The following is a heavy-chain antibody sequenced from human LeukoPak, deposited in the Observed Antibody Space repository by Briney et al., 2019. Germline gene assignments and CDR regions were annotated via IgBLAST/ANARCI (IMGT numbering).Heavy chain of an antibody. J-gene: IGHJ6*03. CDR3: XXXXLTGPYSYYFHNMDV. V-gene: IGHV4-39*01. CDR1: GGSISSSDFS. Sequence: SETLSLTCTVSGGSISSSDFSWGWIRQPPGKGLEWIGIVYYSGSTSYYSPSLKSRVSISVDTSRNQFSLRLSSVTAADTAVXXXXXXXLTGPYSYYFHNMDVWGKGTTVTISS. CDR2: VYYSGSTS. D-gene: IGHD7-27*01.